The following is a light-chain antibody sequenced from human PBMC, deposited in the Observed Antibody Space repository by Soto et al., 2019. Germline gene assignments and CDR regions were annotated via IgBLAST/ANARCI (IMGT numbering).Light chain of an antibody. V-gene: IGKV3-15*01. Sequence: EIGRTQSPATLSVAPRERATLSCRASQRVSSNLAWYQQRPGQAPSLLIYGASNRATGIPARFSGSGSGTEFTLTISSLQSEDFAVYYCQQYNNWPPWTFGQGTKVEIK. CDR3: QQYNNWPPWT. CDR1: QRVSSN. J-gene: IGKJ1*01. CDR2: GAS.